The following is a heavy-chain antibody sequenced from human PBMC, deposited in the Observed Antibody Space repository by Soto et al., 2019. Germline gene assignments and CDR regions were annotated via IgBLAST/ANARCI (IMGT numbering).Heavy chain of an antibody. CDR3: SRQASDFWSGKPQYYMDV. J-gene: IGHJ6*03. CDR1: GFTFSGSA. D-gene: IGHD3-3*01. V-gene: IGHV3-73*01. Sequence: EVQLVESGGGLVQPGGSLKLSCAASGFTFSGSATHWVRQASGKGLEWVGRIRSKPNNYATAYGASVKGRFTISRDDSKNTAYLQMNSLNTEDTAVYYCSRQASDFWSGKPQYYMDVWGKGTTVTVSS. CDR2: IRSKPNNYAT.